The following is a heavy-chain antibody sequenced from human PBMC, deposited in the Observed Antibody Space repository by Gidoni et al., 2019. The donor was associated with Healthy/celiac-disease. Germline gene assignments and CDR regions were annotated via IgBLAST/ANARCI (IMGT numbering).Heavy chain of an antibody. Sequence: QVQLVQSGAEVKKPGSSVKVSCKASGGTFSSYAISWVRQAPGQGLEWMGGIIPIFGTANYAQKFQGRVTITADESTSTAYMELSSLRSEDTAVYYCAASCSSTSCYTAGGYYYYYMDVWGKGTTVTVSS. J-gene: IGHJ6*03. CDR1: GGTFSSYA. V-gene: IGHV1-69*01. CDR3: AASCSSTSCYTAGGYYYYYMDV. D-gene: IGHD2-2*02. CDR2: IIPIFGTA.